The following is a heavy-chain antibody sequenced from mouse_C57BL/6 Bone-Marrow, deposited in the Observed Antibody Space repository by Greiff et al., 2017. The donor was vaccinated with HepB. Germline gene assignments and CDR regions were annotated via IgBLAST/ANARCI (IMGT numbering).Heavy chain of an antibody. CDR3: TDGYYPDY. CDR2: IDPETGGT. J-gene: IGHJ2*01. D-gene: IGHD2-3*01. Sequence: VQVVESGAELVRPGASVTLSCKASGYTFTDYEMYWVKQTPVHGLEWIGAIDPETGGTAYNQKFKGKAILTADKSSSTAYMELRSLTSEDSAVYYCTDGYYPDYWGQGTTLTVSS. CDR1: GYTFTDYE. V-gene: IGHV1-15*01.